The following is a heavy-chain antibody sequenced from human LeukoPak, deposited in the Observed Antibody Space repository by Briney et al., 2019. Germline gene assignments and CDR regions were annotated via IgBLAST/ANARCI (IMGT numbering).Heavy chain of an antibody. D-gene: IGHD2-15*01. CDR1: GYSFTSYW. CDR3: ACHNSYEAALDP. CDR2: IYPGDCDI. J-gene: IGHJ5*02. Sequence: GEPLQTSFKGFGYSFTSYWIGWGGPMPGKGREWMGMIYPGDCDIRYSPSFQGQVTISAHKSISTAYLQWSSLKASDTAIYYCACHNSYEAALDPWGQGTLVSVSS. V-gene: IGHV5-51*01.